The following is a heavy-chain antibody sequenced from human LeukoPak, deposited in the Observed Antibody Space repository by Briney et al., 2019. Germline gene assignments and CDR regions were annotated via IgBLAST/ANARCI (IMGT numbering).Heavy chain of an antibody. D-gene: IGHD6-13*01. CDR2: ISWNSGSI. Sequence: GGSLRLSCAASGFTFDDYSMHWVRRAPGKGLEWVSGISWNSGSIGYADSVKGRFTISRDNAKNSLYLQMNSLRAEDTALYYCAKDIGSRDSGFDYWGQGTLVTVSS. V-gene: IGHV3-9*01. CDR3: AKDIGSRDSGFDY. J-gene: IGHJ4*02. CDR1: GFTFDDYS.